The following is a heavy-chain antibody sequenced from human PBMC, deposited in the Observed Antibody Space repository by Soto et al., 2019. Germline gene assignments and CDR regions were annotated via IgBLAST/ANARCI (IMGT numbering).Heavy chain of an antibody. V-gene: IGHV4-4*07. CDR3: ARTVGAAYYFDF. CDR2: IWTSGST. J-gene: IGHJ4*02. D-gene: IGHD3-16*01. CDR1: GYSMSKYY. Sequence: QVQLQESGPGLVKPSETLSLTCNVSGYSMSKYYWSWVRQPAGKGLEWIGRIWTSGSTNYNPSLKSRVTMSIDTSNKHFSLDLKSVTAADTAVYYCARTVGAAYYFDFGGQGVLVTVSS.